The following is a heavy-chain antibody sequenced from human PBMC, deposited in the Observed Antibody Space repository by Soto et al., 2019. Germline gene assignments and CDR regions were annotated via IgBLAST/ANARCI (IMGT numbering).Heavy chain of an antibody. CDR2: IMPIFRTA. Sequence: QVQVVQSGAEVKKPGSSVKVSCKTSGGTFSTSAISWVRQAPGQGLEWMGGIMPIFRTADYAQKFQGRVTITADESPTTAYSELRSPKSEDTAVYYCARNKVRVQVGEDYYYFMDVLGQGTTVTVTS. V-gene: IGHV1-69*12. CDR3: ARNKVRVQVGEDYYYFMDV. D-gene: IGHD1-1*01. CDR1: GGTFSTSA. J-gene: IGHJ6*02.